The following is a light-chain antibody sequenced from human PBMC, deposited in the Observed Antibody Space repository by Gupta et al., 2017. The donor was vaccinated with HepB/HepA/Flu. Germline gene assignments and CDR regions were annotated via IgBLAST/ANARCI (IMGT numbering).Light chain of an antibody. Sequence: SALTQPASVSGSPGQSITISCTGTSSDVGGYNYVSWYQQHPGKVPKLMIYDVTNRPSGVANRFSGSKSGNTASLTISGLQAEDEADYYCCSYTGSSLWVFGGGTKLTGL. CDR1: SSDVGGYNY. V-gene: IGLV2-14*03. CDR2: DVT. CDR3: CSYTGSSLWV. J-gene: IGLJ3*02.